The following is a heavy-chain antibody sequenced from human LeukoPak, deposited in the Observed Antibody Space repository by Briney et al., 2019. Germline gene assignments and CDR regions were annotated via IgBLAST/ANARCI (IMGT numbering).Heavy chain of an antibody. J-gene: IGHJ4*02. Sequence: GGSLRLSCAASGFTFSSYGMHWVRQAPGKGLEWVAVISYDGSNKYYADSVKGRFTISRDNSKNTLYLQMNSLRAEDTAVYYCATRRYSNYEVEYYFDYWGQGTLVTVSS. CDR2: ISYDGSNK. V-gene: IGHV3-30*03. CDR3: ATRRYSNYEVEYYFDY. D-gene: IGHD4-11*01. CDR1: GFTFSSYG.